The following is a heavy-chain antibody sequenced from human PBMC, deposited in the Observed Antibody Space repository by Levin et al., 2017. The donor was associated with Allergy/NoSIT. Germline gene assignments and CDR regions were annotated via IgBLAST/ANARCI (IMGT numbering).Heavy chain of an antibody. V-gene: IGHV5-10-1*01. CDR2: IDPSDSYT. Sequence: GESLKISCKGSGYSFTSYWISWVRQMPGKGLEWMGRIDPSDSYTNYSPSFQGHVTISADKSISTAYLQWSSLKASDTAMYYCAGLYRQQWVTNYYYCYMDVWGKGTTVTVSS. D-gene: IGHD4-17*01. CDR1: GYSFTSYW. J-gene: IGHJ6*03. CDR3: AGLYRQQWVTNYYYCYMDV.